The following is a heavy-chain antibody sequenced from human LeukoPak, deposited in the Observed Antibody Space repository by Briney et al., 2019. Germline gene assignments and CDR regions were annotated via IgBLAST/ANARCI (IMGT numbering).Heavy chain of an antibody. CDR1: GFTFSSYA. V-gene: IGHV3-21*01. Sequence: GGSLRLSCAATGPGFTFSSYAMSWVRQAPGKGLEWVSSISSSSSYIYYADSVKGRFTISRDNAKNSLYLQMNSLRAEDTAVYYCARGQASDFDYWGQGTLVTVSS. CDR3: ARGQASDFDY. CDR2: ISSSSSYI. J-gene: IGHJ4*02.